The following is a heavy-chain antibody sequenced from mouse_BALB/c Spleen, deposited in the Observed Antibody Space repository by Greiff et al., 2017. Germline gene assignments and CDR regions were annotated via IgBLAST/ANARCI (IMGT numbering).Heavy chain of an antibody. D-gene: IGHD2-4*01. CDR1: GYSITSGYY. J-gene: IGHJ3*01. Sequence: DVKLQESGPGLVKPSQSLSLTCSVTGYSITSGYYWNWIRQFPGNKLEWMGYISYDGSNNYNPSLKNRISITRDTSKNQFFLKLNSVTTEDTATYYCARSTMITTWFAYWGQGTLVTVSA. CDR2: ISYDGSN. CDR3: ARSTMITTWFAY. V-gene: IGHV3-6*02.